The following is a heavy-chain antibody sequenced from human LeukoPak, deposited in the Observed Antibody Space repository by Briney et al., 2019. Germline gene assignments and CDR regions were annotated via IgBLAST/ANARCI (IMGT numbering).Heavy chain of an antibody. D-gene: IGHD5/OR15-5a*01. Sequence: LETLSLTCTVSGGPISSYYWSWIRQPAGKGLEWIGRIYTSGSTNYNPSLKSRVTISVDTSKNQFSLKLSSVTAADTAVYYCAGRRVVSALGTDYWGQGTLVTVSS. CDR2: IYTSGST. V-gene: IGHV4-4*07. CDR1: GGPISSYY. J-gene: IGHJ4*02. CDR3: AGRRVVSALGTDY.